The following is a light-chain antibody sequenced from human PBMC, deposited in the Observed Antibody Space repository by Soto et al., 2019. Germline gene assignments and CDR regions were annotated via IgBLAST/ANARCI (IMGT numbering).Light chain of an antibody. Sequence: DTQMTQSPSTLSASAGDRVTITCGASQSISSWLAWYQHKPGKAPNLLIYEASILQRGVPSRFSGSNSGTDFTLTISSLQAEDFATYYCQQTRSYPSTFGGGTKVHIK. V-gene: IGKV1-5*01. CDR3: QQTRSYPST. CDR2: EAS. CDR1: QSISSW. J-gene: IGKJ4*01.